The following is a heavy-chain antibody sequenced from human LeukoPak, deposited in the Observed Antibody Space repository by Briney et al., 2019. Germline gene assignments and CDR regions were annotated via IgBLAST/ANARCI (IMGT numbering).Heavy chain of an antibody. J-gene: IGHJ3*02. CDR2: IRYDGSNK. CDR3: ARDCSSTSCYTPHDAFDI. V-gene: IGHV3-30*02. CDR1: GFTFSSYG. Sequence: GGSLRLSCAASGFTFSSYGMHWVRQAPGKGLEWVAFIRYDGSNKYYADSVKGRFTISRDNSKNTLYLQMNSLRVEDTAVYYCARDCSSTSCYTPHDAFDIWGQGTMVTVSS. D-gene: IGHD2-2*02.